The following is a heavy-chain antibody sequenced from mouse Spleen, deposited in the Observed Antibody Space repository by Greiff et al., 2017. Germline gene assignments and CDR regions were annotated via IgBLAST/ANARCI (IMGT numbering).Heavy chain of an antibody. D-gene: IGHD2-1*01. CDR2: IYPSDSET. V-gene: IGHV1-61*01. CDR1: GYTFTSYW. Sequence: VQLQQPGAELVRPGSSVKLSCKASGYTFTSYWMDWVKQRPGQGLEWIGNIYPSDSETHYNQKFKDKATLTVDKSSSTAYMQLSSLTSEDSAVYYCAFSYGNYAMDYWGQGTSVTVSS. J-gene: IGHJ4*01. CDR3: AFSYGNYAMDY.